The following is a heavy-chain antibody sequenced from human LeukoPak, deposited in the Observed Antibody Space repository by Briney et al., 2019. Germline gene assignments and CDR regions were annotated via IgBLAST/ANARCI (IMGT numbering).Heavy chain of an antibody. J-gene: IGHJ4*02. V-gene: IGHV1-46*01. CDR1: GYTFINYY. CDR2: INPRGGST. CDR3: ARYNSDWYYFDY. Sequence: ASVKVSCKASGYTFINYYMHWVRQAPGEGLEWMGIINPRGGSTSYAQKFQGRVTMTRDTSTTTVYMELSSLRSEDTAVYYCARYNSDWYYFDYWGQGSLVTVSS. D-gene: IGHD3-9*01.